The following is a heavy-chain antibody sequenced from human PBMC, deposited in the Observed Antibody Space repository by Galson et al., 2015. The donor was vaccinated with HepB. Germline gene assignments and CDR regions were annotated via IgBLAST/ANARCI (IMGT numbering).Heavy chain of an antibody. CDR1: GYTFTSYG. D-gene: IGHD1-7*01. V-gene: IGHV1-18*01. CDR3: AREERPGTTWEVAFDI. CDR2: ISAYNGNT. Sequence: SVKVSCKASGYTFTSYGISWVRQAPGQGLEWMGWISAYNGNTNYAQKLQGRVTMTTDTSTSTAYMELRSLRSDDTAVYYCAREERPGTTWEVAFDIWGQGTMVTVSS. J-gene: IGHJ3*02.